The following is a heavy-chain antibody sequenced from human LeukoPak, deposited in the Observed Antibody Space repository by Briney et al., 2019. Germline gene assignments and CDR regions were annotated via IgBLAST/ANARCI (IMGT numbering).Heavy chain of an antibody. CDR2: ISYSGST. Sequence: SETLSLTCTVSGVSVSSYYWSWIRQPPGKGLEWIGYISYSGSTNYNPSLNSRVTISVDTSKNQFSLKLSSVTAADTAVYYCARLGYYDSSGYPHPFDYWGQGTLVTVSS. CDR1: GVSVSSYY. J-gene: IGHJ4*02. V-gene: IGHV4-59*08. D-gene: IGHD3-22*01. CDR3: ARLGYYDSSGYPHPFDY.